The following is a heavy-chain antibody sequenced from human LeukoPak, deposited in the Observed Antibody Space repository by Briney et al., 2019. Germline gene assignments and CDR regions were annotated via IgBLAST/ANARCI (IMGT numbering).Heavy chain of an antibody. CDR2: ISGSGGST. V-gene: IGHV3-23*01. Sequence: GGSLRLSCAASGFTFSSYGMSWVRQALGKGLEWVSAISGSGGSTYSADSVKGRFTISRDNSKNTLYLQMNNLRAEDTAVYCCAKDRQYSGSYPSVFDYWGQGTLVTVSS. CDR1: GFTFSSYG. D-gene: IGHD1-26*01. J-gene: IGHJ4*02. CDR3: AKDRQYSGSYPSVFDY.